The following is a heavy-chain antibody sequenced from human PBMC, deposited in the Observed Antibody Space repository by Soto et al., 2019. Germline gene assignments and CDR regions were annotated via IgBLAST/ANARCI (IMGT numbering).Heavy chain of an antibody. CDR2: ISGSGGTT. CDR3: AKGGYCSSTSCYTSFDY. D-gene: IGHD2-2*02. V-gene: IGHV3-23*01. J-gene: IGHJ4*02. Sequence: PGGSLRLSCAASGFTFSSYAMSWVRQAPGKGLEWVSAISGSGGTTYYADSVKGRFTISRDNSENTLYLQMNSLRAEDTAVYYCAKGGYCSSTSCYTSFDYWGQGTLVTVSS. CDR1: GFTFSSYA.